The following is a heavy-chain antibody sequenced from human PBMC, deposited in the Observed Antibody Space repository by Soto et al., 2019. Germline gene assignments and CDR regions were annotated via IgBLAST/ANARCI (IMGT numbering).Heavy chain of an antibody. Sequence: GGSLRLSCAASGFTFSSYSMNWVRQAPGKGLEWVSSISSSSSYIYYADSVKGRFTISRDNAKNSLYLQMNSLRAEDTAVYYCARVEPITIFGVVTALGAFDIWGQGTMVTVSS. CDR3: ARVEPITIFGVVTALGAFDI. D-gene: IGHD3-3*01. V-gene: IGHV3-21*01. CDR1: GFTFSSYS. J-gene: IGHJ3*02. CDR2: ISSSSSYI.